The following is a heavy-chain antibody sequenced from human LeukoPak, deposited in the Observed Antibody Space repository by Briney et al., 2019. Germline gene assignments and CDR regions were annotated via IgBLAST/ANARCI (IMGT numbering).Heavy chain of an antibody. CDR2: ISGSGGST. D-gene: IGHD3-22*01. CDR3: AKGGHGYYDGSGYYYYYYMDV. CDR1: GFTFSSYA. V-gene: IGHV3-23*01. J-gene: IGHJ6*03. Sequence: TGGSMRLSCAAYGFTFSSYAMSWIRQAPGKGLEWVSDISGSGGSTYFADSVKGRFTISRDNSKNTLYLQMNSLRAEDTAVYYCAKGGHGYYDGSGYYYYYYMDVWGKGTTVTISS.